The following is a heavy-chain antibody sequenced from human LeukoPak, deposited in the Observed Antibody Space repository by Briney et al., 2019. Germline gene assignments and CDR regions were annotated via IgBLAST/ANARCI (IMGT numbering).Heavy chain of an antibody. CDR2: ISVDGETA. Sequence: GSLRLSCAVSGFSVSSFGMSWVRQAPGKGLEWISAISVDGETAYYADSVKGRFIISRDNSKNTLYLQLSSLRAEDTAVYYCAQGYSSGWYPSWGLGSLVSVSS. J-gene: IGHJ5*02. V-gene: IGHV3-23*01. CDR3: AQGYSSGWYPS. D-gene: IGHD6-19*01. CDR1: GFSVSSFG.